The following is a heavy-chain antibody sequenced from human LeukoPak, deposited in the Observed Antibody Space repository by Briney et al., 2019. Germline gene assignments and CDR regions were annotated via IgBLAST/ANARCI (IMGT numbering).Heavy chain of an antibody. CDR3: ALYCSGGSCYSVRAFDI. Sequence: ASVKVSCKASGYTFTSYGISWVRQAPGQGLEWMGWISAYNGNTNYAQKLQGRVTMTTDTSTSTAYMELRSLRSDDTAVYYCALYCSGGSCYSVRAFDIWGQGTMVTVSS. D-gene: IGHD2-15*01. V-gene: IGHV1-18*01. CDR1: GYTFTSYG. J-gene: IGHJ3*02. CDR2: ISAYNGNT.